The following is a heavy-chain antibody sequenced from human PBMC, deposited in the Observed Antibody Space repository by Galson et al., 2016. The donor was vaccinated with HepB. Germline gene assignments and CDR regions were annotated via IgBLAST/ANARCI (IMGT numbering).Heavy chain of an antibody. V-gene: IGHV3-7*01. D-gene: IGHD3-10*01. CDR2: IRADGSVQ. J-gene: IGHJ4*02. CDR3: ARESTGSYFD. Sequence: SLRLSCAASGFVLNSDWMNWARQTPGKGLEWVANIRADGSVQYYVDSVRGRFTISRDSAKNSLYLQMSGLRVEGTAVYYCARESTGSYFDWGQGTLVTVSS. CDR1: GFVLNSDW.